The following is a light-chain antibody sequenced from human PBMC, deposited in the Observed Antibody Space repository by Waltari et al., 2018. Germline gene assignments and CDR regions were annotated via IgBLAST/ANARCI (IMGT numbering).Light chain of an antibody. V-gene: IGKV1-39*01. CDR1: HNINIY. Sequence: DIQMTQPPSSLSASVGDTVTITCLASHNINIYLNWYQQKPGRAPKLLIHGASSLHTGVPSRFSGSGSGTDFTLTISSLQPEDFATYYCQQGYSTRFTFGPGTIVDMK. CDR2: GAS. J-gene: IGKJ3*01. CDR3: QQGYSTRFT.